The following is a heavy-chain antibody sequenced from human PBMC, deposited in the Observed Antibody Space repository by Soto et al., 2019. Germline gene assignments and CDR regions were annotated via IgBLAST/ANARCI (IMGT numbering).Heavy chain of an antibody. J-gene: IGHJ4*02. D-gene: IGHD3-22*01. Sequence: GGSLRLSCAASGFTFSSYWMHWVRQAPGKGLEWVSRMNMDGNRISYVDSVKGRCTISRDNAKNTFYMEMNSARVEDTAVYYCASHTYYYDSSGIRLSNWTPGFDYWGQGALVTVSS. CDR2: MNMDGNRI. CDR1: GFTFSSYW. V-gene: IGHV3-74*01. CDR3: ASHTYYYDSSGIRLSNWTPGFDY.